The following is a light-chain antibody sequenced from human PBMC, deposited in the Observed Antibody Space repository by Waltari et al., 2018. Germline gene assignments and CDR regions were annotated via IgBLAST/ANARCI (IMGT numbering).Light chain of an antibody. Sequence: DIQMTQSPSTLSASLGDRVTITCRASQSIGSLLAWYQQKPGQAPKLLIYDASSLESGVPSRFSGSGSGTEFTLTINSLQPDDFATYSCQQYYSYFTFGGGAKVEIK. CDR3: QQYYSYFT. V-gene: IGKV1-5*01. CDR1: QSIGSL. CDR2: DAS. J-gene: IGKJ4*01.